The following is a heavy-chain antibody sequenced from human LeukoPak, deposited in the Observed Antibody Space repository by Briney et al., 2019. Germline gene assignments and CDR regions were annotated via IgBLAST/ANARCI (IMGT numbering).Heavy chain of an antibody. CDR3: ARDRRTTVQWAAGYYFDY. Sequence: SETLSLTCAVYGGSFSGYYWSWIRQPPGKGLEWIGEINHSGSTNYNPSLKSRVTISVDTSKNQFSLKLSSVTAADTAVYYCARDRRTTVQWAAGYYFDYWGQGTLVNVSS. CDR2: INHSGST. V-gene: IGHV4-34*01. J-gene: IGHJ4*02. CDR1: GGSFSGYY. D-gene: IGHD4-17*01.